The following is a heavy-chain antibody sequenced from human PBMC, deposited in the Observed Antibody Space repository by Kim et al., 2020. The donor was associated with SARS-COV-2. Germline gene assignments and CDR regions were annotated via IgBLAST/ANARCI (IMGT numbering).Heavy chain of an antibody. CDR1: GYTFTSYG. CDR3: ARDQGQLVLXYPIQTYYFDX. V-gene: IGHV1-18*01. D-gene: IGHD6-13*01. Sequence: ASVKVSCKASGYTFTSYGISWVRQAPGQXLXWMXXISAYNDNTNYAQKLQGRVTMTTDTSTSTAYMELRSLRADDTAVYYCARDQGQLVLXYPIQTYYFDXXGQXXXVTVSS. CDR2: ISAYNDNT. J-gene: IGHJ4*02.